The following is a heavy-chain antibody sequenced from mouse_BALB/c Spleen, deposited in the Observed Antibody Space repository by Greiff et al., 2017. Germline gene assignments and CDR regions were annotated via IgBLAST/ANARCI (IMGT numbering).Heavy chain of an antibody. J-gene: IGHJ3*01. CDR2: INSNGGST. CDR1: GFTFSSYY. CDR3: ARHGYDGGFAY. V-gene: IGHV5-6-2*01. Sequence: EVQLVESGGGLVKLGGSLKLSCAASGFTFSSYYMSWVRQTPEKRLELVAAINSNGGSTYYPDTVKGRFTISRDNAKNTLYLQMSSLKSEDTALYYCARHGYDGGFAYWGQGTLVTVSA. D-gene: IGHD2-2*01.